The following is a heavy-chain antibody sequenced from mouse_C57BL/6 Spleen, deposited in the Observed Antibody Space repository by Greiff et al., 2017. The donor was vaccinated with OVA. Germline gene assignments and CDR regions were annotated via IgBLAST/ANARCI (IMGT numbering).Heavy chain of an antibody. D-gene: IGHD2-3*01. CDR1: GYTFTSYW. J-gene: IGHJ3*01. CDR2: IDPSDSYT. CDR3: ARSGDGYKAWFAY. Sequence: QVQLQQPGAELVRPGTSVKLSCKASGYTFTSYWMHWVKQRPGPGLEWIGVIDPSDSYTNYNQKFKGKATLTVDTSSSTAYMQLSSLTSEDSAVYYCARSGDGYKAWFAYWGQGTLVTVSA. V-gene: IGHV1-59*01.